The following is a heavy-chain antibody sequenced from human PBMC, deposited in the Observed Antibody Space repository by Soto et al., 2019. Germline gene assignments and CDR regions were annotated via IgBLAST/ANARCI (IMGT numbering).Heavy chain of an antibody. CDR1: GFTFSSYA. V-gene: IGHV3-23*01. CDR2: ISDSGGST. CDR3: AKGREWLVLGY. J-gene: IGHJ4*02. Sequence: GGSLRLSCEASGFTFSSYAMSWVRQAPGKGPEWVSAISDSGGSTYYADSVKGRFTISRDNSKNTLYLQMNSLRAEDTAVYYCAKGREWLVLGYWGQGTLVTVSS. D-gene: IGHD6-19*01.